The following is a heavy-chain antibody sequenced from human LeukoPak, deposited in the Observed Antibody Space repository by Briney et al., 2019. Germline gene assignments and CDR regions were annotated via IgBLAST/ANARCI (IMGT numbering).Heavy chain of an antibody. D-gene: IGHD3-22*01. Sequence: WGSLRLSCAASGFTFSSYAMHWVRQAPGKGLEWVAVISYDGSNKYYADSVQGRFTISRDNSTNTLYLQMNSLRADDTAVYYCARPARSDWRWLLPEYYFDYWGQGTLVTVSS. CDR3: ARPARSDWRWLLPEYYFDY. V-gene: IGHV3-30*04. J-gene: IGHJ4*02. CDR2: ISYDGSNK. CDR1: GFTFSSYA.